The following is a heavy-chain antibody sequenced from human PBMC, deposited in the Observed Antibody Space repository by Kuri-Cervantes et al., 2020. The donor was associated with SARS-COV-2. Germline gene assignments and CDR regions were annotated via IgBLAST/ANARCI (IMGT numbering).Heavy chain of an antibody. Sequence: LSLTCAASGFTFSSYAMHWVRQAPGKGLEWVALISYDGSNKYCADSVKGRFAISRDNSKNTLSLEMDSLRADDTAVYYCAKDPNGIVVVVAAIDSWGQGTLVTVSS. J-gene: IGHJ4*02. CDR2: ISYDGSNK. D-gene: IGHD2-15*01. V-gene: IGHV3-30*09. CDR3: AKDPNGIVVVVAAIDS. CDR1: GFTFSSYA.